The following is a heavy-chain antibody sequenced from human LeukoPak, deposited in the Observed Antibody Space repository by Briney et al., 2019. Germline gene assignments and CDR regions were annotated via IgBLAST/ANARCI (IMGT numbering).Heavy chain of an antibody. D-gene: IGHD2-2*02. CDR2: IYPGDSHT. V-gene: IGHV5-51*01. CDR1: GYSFPNYW. CDR3: ARGPYAYTSSATLGSYNWFDP. J-gene: IGHJ5*02. Sequence: GESLKISCKCSGYSFPNYWIGWVRQMPGKGLEWMGIIYPGDSHTRYSPSFQDQVTISVDKSISTAYLQWSSLKASDTAMYYCARGPYAYTSSATLGSYNWFDPWGQGSLVTVSS.